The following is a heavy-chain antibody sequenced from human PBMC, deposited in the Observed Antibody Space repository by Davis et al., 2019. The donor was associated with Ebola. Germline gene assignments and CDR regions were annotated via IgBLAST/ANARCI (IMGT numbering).Heavy chain of an antibody. CDR2: ISGSGART. D-gene: IGHD3/OR15-3a*01. J-gene: IGHJ4*02. CDR1: GFTVSSNY. V-gene: IGHV3-23*01. Sequence: PGGSLRLSCAASGFTVSSNYMSWVRQAPGKGLEWVSAISGSGARTFHADSVKGRFTISRDNSKNTLYLQLNSLKAEDTAAYYCAKANLYDFWTAQTQIFDHCGQGALVTVSS. CDR3: AKANLYDFWTAQTQIFDH.